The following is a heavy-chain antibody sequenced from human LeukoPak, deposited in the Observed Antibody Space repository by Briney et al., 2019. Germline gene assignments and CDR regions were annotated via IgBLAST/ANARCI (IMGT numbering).Heavy chain of an antibody. CDR2: MSPRSGST. CDR1: GYSFTSYD. V-gene: IGHV1-8*01. J-gene: IGHJ4*02. Sequence: ASVKVSCKASGYSFTSYDINWVRQAPGQGPEWMGWMSPRSGSTGYAQKFQGRVAMTSDTSISTAYMELSRLTSDDTAVDYCARTPPNWGADYWGQGTLVTVSS. CDR3: ARTPPNWGADY. D-gene: IGHD7-27*01.